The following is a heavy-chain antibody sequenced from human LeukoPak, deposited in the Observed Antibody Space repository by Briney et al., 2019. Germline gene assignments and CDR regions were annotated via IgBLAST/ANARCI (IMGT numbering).Heavy chain of an antibody. J-gene: IGHJ4*02. Sequence: GGSLRLSCAASGFTFSSYWMSWVRQAPGKGLEWVANINKDGGEKYYVDSVKGRFTISRDNAKNSLYLQMNSLRAEDTAVYYCARDRYVGATTAGDSDSWGQGTLVTVSS. CDR1: GFTFSSYW. D-gene: IGHD1-26*01. CDR2: INKDGGEK. V-gene: IGHV3-7*03. CDR3: ARDRYVGATTAGDSDS.